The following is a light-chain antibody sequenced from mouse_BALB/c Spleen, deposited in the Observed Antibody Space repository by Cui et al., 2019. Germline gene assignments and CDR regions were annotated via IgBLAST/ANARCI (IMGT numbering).Light chain of an antibody. CDR1: TRVSY. CDR2: DTS. Sequence: QIVLTHSPAIMSSSPGEQVTMTCSASTRVSYVYWYQQKPGTSPRLLIYDTSNLASGLPVRFSGSGSGTSYSLTISRMEAEDAATYYCQQWRSYPFTFGSGTKLEIK. J-gene: IGKJ4*01. CDR3: QQWRSYPFT. V-gene: IGKV4-55*01.